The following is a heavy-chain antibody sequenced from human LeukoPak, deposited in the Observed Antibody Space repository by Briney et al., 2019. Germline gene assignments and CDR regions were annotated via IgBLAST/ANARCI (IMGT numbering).Heavy chain of an antibody. Sequence: GGSLRLSCAASGFTFSRYSMNWVRQAPGKGLEWVSSISSSGSSIYYADSVKGRFTISRDNAKNSLYLQMNSLRAEDTAVYYCARDQITMARGVIARSTAYYKLYYMDVWGKGTTVTVSS. CDR3: ARDQITMARGVIARSTAYYKLYYMDV. D-gene: IGHD3-10*01. V-gene: IGHV3-21*01. CDR2: ISSSGSSI. J-gene: IGHJ6*03. CDR1: GFTFSRYS.